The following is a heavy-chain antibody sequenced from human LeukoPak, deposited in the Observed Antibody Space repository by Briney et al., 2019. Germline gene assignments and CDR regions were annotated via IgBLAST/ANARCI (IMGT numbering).Heavy chain of an antibody. J-gene: IGHJ6*03. V-gene: IGHV3-23*01. D-gene: IGHD1-7*01. CDR1: GFTFSSYA. CDR2: ISGSGGST. Sequence: GGSLRLSCAASGFTFSSYAMSWVRQAPGKGLEWVSAISGSGGSTYYADSVKGRFTISRDNAKNSLYLQMNSLRAEDTAVYYCAREGTTLYYYMDVWGKGTTVTVSS. CDR3: AREGTTLYYYMDV.